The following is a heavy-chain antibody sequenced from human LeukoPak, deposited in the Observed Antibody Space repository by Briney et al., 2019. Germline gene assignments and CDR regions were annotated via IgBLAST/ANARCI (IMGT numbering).Heavy chain of an antibody. CDR2: ISSSGSTI. D-gene: IGHD2-2*01. CDR1: GFTFSDYY. CDR3: AREYCSSTSCYLPWAFDI. Sequence: GGSLRLSCAASGFTFSDYYMSWIRQAPEKGLEWVSYISSSGSTIYYADSVKGRFTISRDNAKNSLYLQMNSLRAEDTAVYYCAREYCSSTSCYLPWAFDIWGQGTMVTVSS. J-gene: IGHJ3*02. V-gene: IGHV3-11*01.